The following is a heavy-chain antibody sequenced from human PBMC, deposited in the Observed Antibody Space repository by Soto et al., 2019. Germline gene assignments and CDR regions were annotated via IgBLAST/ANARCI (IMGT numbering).Heavy chain of an antibody. D-gene: IGHD1-26*01. Sequence: QVQLVESGGGVVQPGRSLRLSCAASGFTFSSYGMHWVRQAPGKGLEWVAVISYDGSNKYYADSVKGRFTISRDNSKNTLYLQMNSLRAEDTAVYYCEKGEGQFDYWGQGTLVTVSS. J-gene: IGHJ4*02. CDR1: GFTFSSYG. V-gene: IGHV3-30*18. CDR3: EKGEGQFDY. CDR2: ISYDGSNK.